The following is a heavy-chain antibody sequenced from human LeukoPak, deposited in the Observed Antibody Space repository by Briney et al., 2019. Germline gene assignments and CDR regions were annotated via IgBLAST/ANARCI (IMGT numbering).Heavy chain of an antibody. CDR1: GYTFTGYY. Sequence: GASVKVSCKASGYTFTGYYMHWVRQAPGQGLEWMGWINPNSGGTNYAQKFQGRVTMTRDTSISTAYMELSRLRSDDTAVYYCAKVPAYYYDSSGLYWGQGTLVTVSS. CDR3: AKVPAYYYDSSGLY. J-gene: IGHJ4*02. V-gene: IGHV1-2*02. D-gene: IGHD3-22*01. CDR2: INPNSGGT.